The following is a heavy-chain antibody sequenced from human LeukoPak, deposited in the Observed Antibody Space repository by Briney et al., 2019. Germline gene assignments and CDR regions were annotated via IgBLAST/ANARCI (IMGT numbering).Heavy chain of an antibody. V-gene: IGHV3-66*01. J-gene: IGHJ5*02. CDR3: ARDPHVSGRSWYNWFDP. Sequence: PGGSLRLSCGASGFTDSSNYMSWVRQAPGKGLEWVSVIYSSGSTYYADSVKGRFTISRDNSKNTLYLQMNSLSAEDTAVYYCARDPHVSGRSWYNWFDPWGQGTLVTVSS. CDR1: GFTDSSNY. D-gene: IGHD5-12*01. CDR2: IYSSGST.